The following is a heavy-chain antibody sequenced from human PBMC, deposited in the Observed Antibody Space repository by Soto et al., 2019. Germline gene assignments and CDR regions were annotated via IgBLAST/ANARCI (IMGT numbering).Heavy chain of an antibody. CDR3: ARGLEAGYYFAY. Sequence: GGSLRLSCAASEFTFSTYAMTWVRQAPGRGLQWVATISDSGDITYYADSVKGRFTISRDNSRNTLYLQMNNLRAEDTALYYCARGLEAGYYFAYWGQGTLVTVSS. D-gene: IGHD3-22*01. V-gene: IGHV3-23*01. CDR2: ISDSGDIT. CDR1: EFTFSTYA. J-gene: IGHJ4*02.